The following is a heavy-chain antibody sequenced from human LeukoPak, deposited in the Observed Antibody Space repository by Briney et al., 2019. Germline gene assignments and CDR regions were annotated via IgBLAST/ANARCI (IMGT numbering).Heavy chain of an antibody. J-gene: IGHJ4*02. V-gene: IGHV3-21*01. D-gene: IGHD5-18*01. Sequence: PGGSLRLSCAASGFTLSSYSMNWVRQAPGKGLEWVSSISSSSSYIYYADSVKGRFTISRDNAKNSLYLQMNSLRAEDTAVYYCARVDTAKFDYWGQGTLVTVSS. CDR2: ISSSSSYI. CDR1: GFTLSSYS. CDR3: ARVDTAKFDY.